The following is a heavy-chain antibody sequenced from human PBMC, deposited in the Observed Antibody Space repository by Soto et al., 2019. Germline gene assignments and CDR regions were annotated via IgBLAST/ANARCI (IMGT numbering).Heavy chain of an antibody. CDR2: ISSSSSNT. CDR3: ARRPHDYADFNDAFDI. V-gene: IGHV3-11*03. CDR1: GFTFSDYY. J-gene: IGHJ3*02. Sequence: GGSLRLSCAASGFTFSDYYMSWIRQAPGKGLEWVSYISSSSSNTNYADSVKGRFTISRDNAKNSLYLQMNSLRAEDTAVYYCARRPHDYADFNDAFDIWGQGTKVTVSS. D-gene: IGHD4-17*01.